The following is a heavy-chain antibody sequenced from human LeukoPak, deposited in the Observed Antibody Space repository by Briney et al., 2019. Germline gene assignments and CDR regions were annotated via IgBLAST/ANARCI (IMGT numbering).Heavy chain of an antibody. CDR3: ATGTVGVAAAVVYRGEANFDY. V-gene: IGHV1-18*01. J-gene: IGHJ4*02. D-gene: IGHD6-13*01. CDR1: GYTFTSYG. Sequence: ASVKVSCKASGYTFTSYGISWVRQAPGQGLEWMGWISAYNGNTNYAQKLQGRVTMTTDTSTSTAYMELRSLRSDDTALYYCATGTVGVAAAVVYRGEANFDYWGQGTLVTVSS. CDR2: ISAYNGNT.